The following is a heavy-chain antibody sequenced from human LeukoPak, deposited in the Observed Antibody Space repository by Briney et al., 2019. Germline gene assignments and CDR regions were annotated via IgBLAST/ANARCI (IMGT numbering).Heavy chain of an antibody. CDR3: ARGARYFDWARGYYYYYGMDV. Sequence: PSETLSLTCTVSGGSISSGGYYWSWIRQHPGKGLEWIGYIYYSGSTYYNPSLKSRVTISVDTSKNQFSLKLSSVTAADTAVYYCARGARYFDWARGYYYYYGMDVWGQGTTVTVSS. V-gene: IGHV4-31*03. CDR2: IYYSGST. J-gene: IGHJ6*02. D-gene: IGHD3-9*01. CDR1: GGSISSGGYY.